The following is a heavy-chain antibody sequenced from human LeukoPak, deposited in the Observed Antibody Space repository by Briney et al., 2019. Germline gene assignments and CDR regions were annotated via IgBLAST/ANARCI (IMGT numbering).Heavy chain of an antibody. CDR3: ARWHYYDSSGYYGGYYFDY. D-gene: IGHD3-22*01. V-gene: IGHV3-20*04. CDR2: INWNGGST. Sequence: PGGSLRLSCAASGFTFSSYAMSWVRQAPGKGLEWVSGINWNGGSTGYADSVKGRFTISRDNAKNSLYLQMNSLRAEDTALYYCARWHYYDSSGYYGGYYFDYWGQGTLVTVSS. CDR1: GFTFSSYA. J-gene: IGHJ4*02.